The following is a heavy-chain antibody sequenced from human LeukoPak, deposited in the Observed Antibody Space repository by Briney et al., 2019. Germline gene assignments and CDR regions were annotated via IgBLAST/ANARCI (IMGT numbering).Heavy chain of an antibody. Sequence: ASVKVSCKASGYTFTSYGISCVRQAPGQGLEWMGWISAYNGNTNYAQKLQGRVTMTTDTSTSTAYMELRSLRSDDTAVYYCARDLGNYYGSGSYYNGYAFDIWGQGTMVTVSS. CDR3: ARDLGNYYGSGSYYNGYAFDI. CDR1: GYTFTSYG. CDR2: ISAYNGNT. D-gene: IGHD3-10*01. V-gene: IGHV1-18*01. J-gene: IGHJ3*02.